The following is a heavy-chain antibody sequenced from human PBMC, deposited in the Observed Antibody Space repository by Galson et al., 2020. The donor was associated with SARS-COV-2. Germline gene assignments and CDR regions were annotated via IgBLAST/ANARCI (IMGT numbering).Heavy chain of an antibody. J-gene: IGHJ5*02. CDR2: IYPGDSDT. CDR1: GYTFVNYW. CDR3: ARQGPTGIHWLDP. V-gene: IGHV5-51*01. Sequence: GESLKISCKASGYTFVNYWIAWVRQMPGKGLEWMGIIYPGDSDTRYNVSFQGQVTISADKSINTAYLQWSSLGASDTAMYYCARQGPTGIHWLDPWGQGTLVTVSS.